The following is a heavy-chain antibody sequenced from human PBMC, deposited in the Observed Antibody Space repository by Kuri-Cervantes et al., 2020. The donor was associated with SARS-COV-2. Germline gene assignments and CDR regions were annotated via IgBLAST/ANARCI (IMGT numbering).Heavy chain of an antibody. CDR2: ISGSGGST. CDR3: AKDVIAAAHQPALTQDNY. CDR1: GFTFSSYA. V-gene: IGHV3-23*01. D-gene: IGHD6-13*01. Sequence: GESLKISCAASGFTFSSYAMSWVRQAPGKGLEWVSAISGSGGSTYYADSVKGRFTISRDNSKNTLYLQMNSLSAEDTAVYYCAKDVIAAAHQPALTQDNYWGQGPLVTVSS. J-gene: IGHJ4*02.